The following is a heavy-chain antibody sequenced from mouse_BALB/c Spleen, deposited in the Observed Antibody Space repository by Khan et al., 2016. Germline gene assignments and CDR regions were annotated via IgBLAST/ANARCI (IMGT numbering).Heavy chain of an antibody. D-gene: IGHD1-1*01. CDR3: ARSWYYEYLVN. CDR2: SNPESGTI. CDR1: GFDFSRYW. V-gene: IGHV4-1*02. Sequence: EVKLLESGGGLVQPGGSLKVSCAASGFDFSRYWMSWVRQAQGKGLEWMGESNPESGTINHTPSLKGKFIISRDNAKNTLYLKMSTVRPEDKDISYYARSWYYEYLVNWCQGTRVTVSA. J-gene: IGHJ3*01.